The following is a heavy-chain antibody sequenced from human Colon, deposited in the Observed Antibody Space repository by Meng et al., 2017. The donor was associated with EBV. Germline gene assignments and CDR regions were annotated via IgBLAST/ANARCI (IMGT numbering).Heavy chain of an antibody. V-gene: IGHV4-39*06. J-gene: IGHJ4*02. CDR2: IYYTGST. CDR1: GDSISGSGDY. Sequence: RRQLQESGPGLVRPSETLSLTCSVSGDSISGSGDYWGWVRQPPGKGLEWIGNIYYTGSTYYNPSLKSRVTISVDTSKNQFSLKVTSMTAADTAVYYCARDGPLLWGPGTLVTVSS. CDR3: ARDGPLL.